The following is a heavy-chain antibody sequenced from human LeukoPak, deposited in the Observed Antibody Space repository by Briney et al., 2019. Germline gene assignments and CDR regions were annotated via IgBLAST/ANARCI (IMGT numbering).Heavy chain of an antibody. J-gene: IGHJ4*02. CDR3: ARSVAAAGTYHFDY. D-gene: IGHD6-13*01. CDR1: VYTFTGYY. V-gene: IGHV1-2*02. Sequence: GASVKVSCKASVYTFTGYYMHWVRQAPGQGLEWMGWINPNSGATDHAQKFQGRVTMTRGTSISTAYMELSSLSSDDTAVYYCARSVAAAGTYHFDYWGQGTLVTVSS. CDR2: INPNSGAT.